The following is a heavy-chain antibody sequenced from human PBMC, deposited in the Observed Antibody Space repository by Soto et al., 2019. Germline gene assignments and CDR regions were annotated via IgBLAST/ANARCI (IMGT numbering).Heavy chain of an antibody. V-gene: IGHV1-18*01. CDR1: GYTFTIYG. CDR2: ISAYNGNT. J-gene: IGHJ5*02. D-gene: IGHD3-3*01. CDR3: ALTPSGGVWSGYYDWFDP. Sequence: GASVKVSCKASGYTFTIYGIIWVRQAPGQGLEWMGWISAYNGNTNYAQKLQGRVTMTTDTSTSTAYMELRSLRSDDTAVYYCALTPSGGVWSGYYDWFDPWGQGTLVTVSS.